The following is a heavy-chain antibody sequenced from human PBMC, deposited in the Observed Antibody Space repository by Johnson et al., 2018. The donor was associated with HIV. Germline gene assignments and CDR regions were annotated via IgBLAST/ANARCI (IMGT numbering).Heavy chain of an antibody. Sequence: VQLVESGGGVVRPGGSLRLSCAASGFTFDDYGMSWVRQVPGKGLEWVSVIYSGGSTFYADSVKGRFTISRDNSGNTLYLQMNSLRADDTAVYYCAREGPSERAGFDIWGQGTMVTVSS. J-gene: IGHJ3*02. CDR2: IYSGGST. CDR3: AREGPSERAGFDI. V-gene: IGHV3-66*01. CDR1: GFTFDDYG.